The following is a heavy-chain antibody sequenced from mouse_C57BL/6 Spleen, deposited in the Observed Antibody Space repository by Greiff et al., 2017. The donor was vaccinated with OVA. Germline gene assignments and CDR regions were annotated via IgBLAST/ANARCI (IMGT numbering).Heavy chain of an antibody. V-gene: IGHV2-6*03. J-gene: IGHJ4*01. CDR1: GFSLTSYG. CDR2: VWSDGST. Sequence: QVHVKQSGPGLVAPSQSLSITCTVSGFSLTSYGVHWVRQPPGQGLEWLVVVWSDGSTTYNSALKSRLSISKDNSKSQFCLKMNSLQTDDTAMYYCARAPTGYAMDYWGQGTSVTVSS. CDR3: ARAPTGYAMDY. D-gene: IGHD4-1*02.